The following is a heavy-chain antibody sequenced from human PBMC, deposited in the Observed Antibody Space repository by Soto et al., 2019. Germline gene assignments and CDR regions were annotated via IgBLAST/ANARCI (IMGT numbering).Heavy chain of an antibody. V-gene: IGHV4-4*02. CDR3: ARTSNWNYNPLDY. J-gene: IGHJ4*02. Sequence: SETLSLTCAVSSGSISSSNWWSWVRQPPGKGLEWIGEIYHSGSTNYNPSLKSRVTISVDKSKNQFSLKLSSVTAADTAVYYCARTSNWNYNPLDYWGQGTLVTVSS. CDR1: SGSISSSNW. D-gene: IGHD1-7*01. CDR2: IYHSGST.